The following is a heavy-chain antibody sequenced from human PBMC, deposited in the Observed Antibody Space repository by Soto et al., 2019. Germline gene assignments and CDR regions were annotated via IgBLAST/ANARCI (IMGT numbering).Heavy chain of an antibody. V-gene: IGHV3-30*04. J-gene: IGHJ5*02. Sequence: PGGSQRLSSAASGVPFSSYAMHWVRQAPGKGLEWVAVICDGGSNTYYADSVKGRFTISRDNSKNTLYLQMNSLRAEDTAVYYCAKPTSKWLRSNWFDPWGQGTLVTVSS. CDR2: ICDGGSNT. CDR1: GVPFSSYA. CDR3: AKPTSKWLRSNWFDP. D-gene: IGHD5-12*01.